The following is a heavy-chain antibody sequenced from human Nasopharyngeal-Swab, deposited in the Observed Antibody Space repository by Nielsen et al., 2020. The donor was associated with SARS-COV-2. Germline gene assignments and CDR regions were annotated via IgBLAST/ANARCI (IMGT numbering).Heavy chain of an antibody. CDR2: ISYDGSNK. V-gene: IGHV3-30-3*01. CDR3: ARLLELPDY. Sequence: GGSLGLSCAASGFTFSSYAMHWVRQAPGKGLEWVAVISYDGSNKYYADSVKGRFTISRDNSKNTLYLQMNSLRAEDTAVYYCARLLELPDYWGQGTLVTVSS. D-gene: IGHD1-7*01. J-gene: IGHJ4*02. CDR1: GFTFSSYA.